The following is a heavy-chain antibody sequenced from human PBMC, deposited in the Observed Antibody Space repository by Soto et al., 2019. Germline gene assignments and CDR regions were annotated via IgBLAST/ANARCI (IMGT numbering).Heavy chain of an antibody. CDR2: ISGRNSYV. J-gene: IGHJ1*01. Sequence: EVQLVESGGGLVKPGGSLRLSCAVSGFTFSSYSMNWVRQAPGKGLEWVSSISGRNSYVYYADSVKGRFTISRDNAKNSLYLQMNNLRAEDTAMYYCARDPSDLWEPDQYFQRWGQGTLVTVSS. CDR1: GFTFSSYS. V-gene: IGHV3-21*01. D-gene: IGHD1-26*01. CDR3: ARDPSDLWEPDQYFQR.